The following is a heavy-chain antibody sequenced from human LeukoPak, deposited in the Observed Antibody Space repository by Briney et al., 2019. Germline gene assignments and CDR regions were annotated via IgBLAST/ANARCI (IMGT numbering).Heavy chain of an antibody. D-gene: IGHD6-13*01. CDR1: GGSISSSNW. J-gene: IGHJ4*02. Sequence: SGTLSLTCAVSGGSISSSNWWSLVRQPPGEGLEWIGESHHSGSTNYNPSLKSRVTISVDKSKNQLSLKLNSLTAADTAVYYCARYYLAAAGSIFGYWGQGTLVTVCS. CDR3: ARYYLAAAGSIFGY. CDR2: SHHSGST. V-gene: IGHV4-4*02.